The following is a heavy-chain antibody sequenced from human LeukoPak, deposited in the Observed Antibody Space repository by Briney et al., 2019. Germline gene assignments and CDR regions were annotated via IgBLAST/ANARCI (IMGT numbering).Heavy chain of an antibody. CDR1: GYTFTSYG. V-gene: IGHV1-18*01. J-gene: IGHJ5*02. CDR3: ARGTNEAGYSSSWYKGNWFDP. CDR2: ISAYNGNT. D-gene: IGHD6-13*01. Sequence: ASVKVSCKASGYTFTSYGISWVRQAPGQGLEWMGWISAYNGNTNYARKLQGRVTMTTDTSTSTAYMELRSLRSDDTAVYYCARGTNEAGYSSSWYKGNWFDPWGQGTLVTVSS.